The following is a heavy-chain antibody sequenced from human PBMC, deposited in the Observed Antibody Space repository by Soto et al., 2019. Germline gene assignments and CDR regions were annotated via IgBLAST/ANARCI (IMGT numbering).Heavy chain of an antibody. CDR1: WFRVRGNH. D-gene: IGHD3-10*01. CDR2: IFSGGST. Sequence: GGAPRLSLATSWFRVRGNHISWGPPAPGKGLEWVSVIFSGGSTYYADSVKGRFTISRDNSKNTLFLQMNSLRAEDTAVYYCARSYGSGSYSPDYWGQGTLVTVSS. CDR3: ARSYGSGSYSPDY. J-gene: IGHJ4*02. V-gene: IGHV3-66*01.